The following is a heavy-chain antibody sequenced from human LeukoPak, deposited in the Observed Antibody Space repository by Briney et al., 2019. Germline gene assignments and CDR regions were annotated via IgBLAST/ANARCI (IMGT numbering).Heavy chain of an antibody. V-gene: IGHV7-4-1*02. CDR3: ARGGYYGGSGTYGFFDY. CDR2: INTETGNP. J-gene: IGHJ4*02. D-gene: IGHD3-10*01. CDR1: GYTFISYA. Sequence: GASVKVSCKASGYTFISYAMNWVRPAPGQGLEWMGWINTETGNPTYAQGFTGQFVFSVDTSVNTAYLQISSLRTEDTAVYYCARGGYYGGSGTYGFFDYWGQGSLVTVSS.